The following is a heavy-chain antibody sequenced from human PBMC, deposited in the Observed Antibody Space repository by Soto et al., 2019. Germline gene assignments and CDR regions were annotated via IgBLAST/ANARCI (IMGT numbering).Heavy chain of an antibody. CDR2: ISGSGGST. J-gene: IGHJ4*02. V-gene: IGHV3-23*01. D-gene: IGHD3-22*01. CDR3: AKDRQETYYYDSSGYYPHIFFDY. CDR1: RFTFIYYA. Sequence: GGSLRLSCAASRFTFIYYAMHWILQAPCKGLEWVSAISGSGGSTYYADSVKGRFTISRDNSKNTLYLQMNSLRAEDTAVYYCAKDRQETYYYDSSGYYPHIFFDYWGQGTLVTVSS.